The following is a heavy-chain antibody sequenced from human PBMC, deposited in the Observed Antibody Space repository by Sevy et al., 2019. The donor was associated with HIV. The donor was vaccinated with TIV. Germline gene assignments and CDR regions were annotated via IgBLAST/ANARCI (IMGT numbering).Heavy chain of an antibody. CDR3: TRWKAAQSIFDY. Sequence: GGSLRLSCTASGFTFGDYCMSWVRQAPGKGLEWVTFLKSDVYGGTVDHTASVRGRFVISRDDSKTIAYLQMNDLKTEDTGVYYCTRWKAAQSIFDYWGQGALVTVSS. CDR2: LKSDVYGGTV. CDR1: GFTFGDYC. J-gene: IGHJ4*02. V-gene: IGHV3-49*04. D-gene: IGHD6-13*01.